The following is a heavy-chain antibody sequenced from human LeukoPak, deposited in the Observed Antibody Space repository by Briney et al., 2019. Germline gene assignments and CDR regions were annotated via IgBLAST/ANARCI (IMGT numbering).Heavy chain of an antibody. V-gene: IGHV3-33*06. CDR2: IWYEGTNK. CDR1: GFTFSDYG. D-gene: IGHD1-26*01. CDR3: AKDRGSYSTTVDS. Sequence: GRSLRLSCAAPGFTFSDYGIHWVRQAPGKGLERVAVIWYEGTNKYYGDSVKGRFTISRDNSKNSLYLQMNSLGAEDTAVYYCAKDRGSYSTTVDSWGQGTMVTVSS. J-gene: IGHJ5*01.